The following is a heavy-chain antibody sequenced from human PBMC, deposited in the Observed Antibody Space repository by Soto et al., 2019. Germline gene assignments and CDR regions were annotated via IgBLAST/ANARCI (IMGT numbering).Heavy chain of an antibody. V-gene: IGHV1-69*02. CDR3: ARGPLVVLNYFES. Sequence: QVQVVQSGTEVKKPGSSVKVSCKASGGTFRNYPINWVRQAPGQGLEWMGSIFPLTDIPDYAQNFQARLTISADKSTSTAYMEFSSLTSDDTAMYFCARGPLVVLNYFESWGQGTLVTVSS. J-gene: IGHJ4*02. CDR1: GGTFRNYP. CDR2: IFPLTDIP.